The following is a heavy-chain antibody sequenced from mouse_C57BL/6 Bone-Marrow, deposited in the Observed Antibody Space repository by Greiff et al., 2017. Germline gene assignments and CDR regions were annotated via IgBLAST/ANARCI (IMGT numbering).Heavy chain of an antibody. J-gene: IGHJ4*01. CDR3: ARSGAMDY. V-gene: IGHV1-26*01. Sequence: VQLQQSGPELVKPGASVKISCKASGYTFTDYYMNWVKQSHGKSLEWIGDINPNNGGTSYNQKFKGKATLTVDKSSSTAYMELRSLTSEDSAVYYCARSGAMDYWGQGTSVPVSS. CDR1: GYTFTDYY. CDR2: INPNNGGT. D-gene: IGHD3-2*02.